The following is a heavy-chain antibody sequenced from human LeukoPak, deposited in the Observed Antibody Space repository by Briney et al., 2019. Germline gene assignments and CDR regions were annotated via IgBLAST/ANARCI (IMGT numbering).Heavy chain of an antibody. J-gene: IGHJ4*02. CDR1: GFTFSTYW. V-gene: IGHV3-7*01. Sequence: GGSLRLSCAASGFTFSTYWMKWVRQAPGKGLEWVASIKEDGSDKYYVDSVKGRFSISRDNAKNSPYLQMNSLRTEDTAVYYCAKGGHYNFDYWGQGTLATVSS. CDR3: AKGGHYNFDY. CDR2: IKEDGSDK. D-gene: IGHD4-11*01.